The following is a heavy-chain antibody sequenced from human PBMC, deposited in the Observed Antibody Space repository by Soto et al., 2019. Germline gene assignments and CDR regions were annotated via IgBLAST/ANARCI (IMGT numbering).Heavy chain of an antibody. CDR2: IYYSGST. Sequence: SETLSLTCTVSGGSISSSSYYWGWIRQPPGKGLEWIGSIYYSGSTYYNPSLKSRVTISVDTSKNQFSLKLSSVTAADTAVYYCARGAMVRGVMENWFDPWGQGTLVTVSS. CDR1: GGSISSSSYY. V-gene: IGHV4-39*01. J-gene: IGHJ5*02. CDR3: ARGAMVRGVMENWFDP. D-gene: IGHD3-10*01.